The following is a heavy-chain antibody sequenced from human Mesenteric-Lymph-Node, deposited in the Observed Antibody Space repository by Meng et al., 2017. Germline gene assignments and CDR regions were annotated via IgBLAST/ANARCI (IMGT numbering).Heavy chain of an antibody. V-gene: IGHV4-34*01. Sequence: LRLQRWGEGLLKPPETLSLTGAVCGGSSNVYYWSWVRQPPGKGLEWIGEIYHSGSTNYNPSLKSRVTISVDKSKNQFSLKLSSVTAADTAVYYCASFPPPGKQWLVTDYWGQGTLVTVSS. J-gene: IGHJ4*02. CDR2: IYHSGST. CDR1: GGSSNVYY. CDR3: ASFPPPGKQWLVTDY. D-gene: IGHD6-19*01.